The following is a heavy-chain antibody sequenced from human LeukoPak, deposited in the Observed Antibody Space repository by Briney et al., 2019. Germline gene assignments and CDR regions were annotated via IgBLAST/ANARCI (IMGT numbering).Heavy chain of an antibody. CDR2: ISGSGGST. V-gene: IGHV3-23*01. D-gene: IGHD2-2*01. CDR1: GFTFSSYA. CDR3: AEGDCSSASCYEGWFSYYYYGMDV. Sequence: GGSLRLSCAASGFTFSSYAMSWVRQAPGKGLEWVSAISGSGGSTYYADSVKGRFTISRDNSKNTLYLQMNSLRAEDTAVYYCAEGDCSSASCYEGWFSYYYYGMDVWGQGTTVTVSS. J-gene: IGHJ6*02.